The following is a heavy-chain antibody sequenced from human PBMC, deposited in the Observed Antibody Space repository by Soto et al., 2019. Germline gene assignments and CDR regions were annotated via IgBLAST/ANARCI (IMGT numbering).Heavy chain of an antibody. Sequence: GGSLRLSCAASGFTFSSYGMHWVRQAPGKGLEWVAVISYDGSNKYYADSVKGRFTISRDNSKNTLYLQMNSLRAEDTAVYYCAKDNYDFWSGYYPQARFDYWGQGTLVTVSS. CDR3: AKDNYDFWSGYYPQARFDY. V-gene: IGHV3-30*18. CDR2: ISYDGSNK. D-gene: IGHD3-3*01. CDR1: GFTFSSYG. J-gene: IGHJ4*02.